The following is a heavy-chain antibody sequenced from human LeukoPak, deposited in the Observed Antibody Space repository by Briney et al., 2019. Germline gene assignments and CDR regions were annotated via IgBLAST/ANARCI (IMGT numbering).Heavy chain of an antibody. Sequence: SETLSFTCTVSGGSISSYYWSWIRQPAGKGLEWIGRIYTSGSTNYNPSLKSRVTMSVDTSKNQFSLKLSSVTAADTAVYYCAGARGYSYGFDYYGMDVWGQGTTVTVSS. V-gene: IGHV4-4*07. J-gene: IGHJ6*02. CDR2: IYTSGST. CDR1: GGSISSYY. D-gene: IGHD5-18*01. CDR3: AGARGYSYGFDYYGMDV.